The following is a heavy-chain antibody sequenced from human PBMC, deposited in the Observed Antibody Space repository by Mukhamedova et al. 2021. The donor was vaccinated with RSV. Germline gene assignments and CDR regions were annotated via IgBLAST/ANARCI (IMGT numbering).Heavy chain of an antibody. J-gene: IGHJ6*02. Sequence: IRQPAGKGLEWIGRIYTSGSTNYNPSLKSRVTISVDTSKNQFSLKLSSVTAADTAVYYCARDGGLDYYGSGSSVAYYYGMDVWG. V-gene: IGHV4-61*02. D-gene: IGHD3-10*01. CDR2: IYTSGST. CDR3: ARDGGLDYYGSGSSVAYYYGMDV.